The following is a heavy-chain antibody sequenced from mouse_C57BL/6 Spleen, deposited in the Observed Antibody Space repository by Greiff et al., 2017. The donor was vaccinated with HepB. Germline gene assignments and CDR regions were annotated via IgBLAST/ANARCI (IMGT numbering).Heavy chain of an antibody. Sequence: QVQLKQPGAELVRPGSSVKLSCKASGYTFTSYWMDWVKQRPGQGLEWIGNIYPSDSETHYNQKFKDKATLTVDKSSSTAYMQLSSLTSEDSAVYYCARRRGYSNYLDYWGQGTTLTVSS. D-gene: IGHD2-5*01. J-gene: IGHJ2*01. CDR2: IYPSDSET. CDR1: GYTFTSYW. CDR3: ARRRGYSNYLDY. V-gene: IGHV1-61*01.